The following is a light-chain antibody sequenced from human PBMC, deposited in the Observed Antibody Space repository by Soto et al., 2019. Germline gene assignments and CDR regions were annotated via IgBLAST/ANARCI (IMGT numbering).Light chain of an antibody. V-gene: IGLV2-11*01. J-gene: IGLJ1*01. CDR1: SSDVGGYNY. Sequence: QSALTQPRSVSGSPGQSVTISFTGTSSDVGGYNYVCWYQQHPGKAPKLMIYDVSKRPSGVPDRFSGSKSGNTASLTISGLQAEDEADYYCCSYAGSYTFYVFGTGTKV. CDR2: DVS. CDR3: CSYAGSYTFYV.